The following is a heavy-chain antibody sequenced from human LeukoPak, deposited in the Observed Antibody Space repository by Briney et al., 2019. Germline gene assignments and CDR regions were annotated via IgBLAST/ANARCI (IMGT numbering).Heavy chain of an antibody. Sequence: ASVKGSCKASGYTFTGYYMHWVRQAPGQGLEWMGWINPNSGGTNYAQKFQGRVTMTRDTSISTAYMELSRLRSDDTAVYYCAKDELWFGEGYYYMDVWGKGTTVTVSS. CDR2: INPNSGGT. D-gene: IGHD3-10*01. CDR1: GYTFTGYY. V-gene: IGHV1-2*02. J-gene: IGHJ6*03. CDR3: AKDELWFGEGYYYMDV.